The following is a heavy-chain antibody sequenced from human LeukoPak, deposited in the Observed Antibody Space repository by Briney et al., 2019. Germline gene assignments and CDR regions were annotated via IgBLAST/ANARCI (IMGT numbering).Heavy chain of an antibody. CDR2: VNSDGRTI. D-gene: IGHD1-7*01. Sequence: GGSLRLSCAASGFTFGSSWMHWVRQTPGEGLVWVARVNSDGRTINHADSVKGRFSISRDNAKNTLYLQMTGLRAEDTAIYYCARAGNYYFEYWGLGTLVTVSS. V-gene: IGHV3-74*01. CDR3: ARAGNYYFEY. CDR1: GFTFGSSW. J-gene: IGHJ4*02.